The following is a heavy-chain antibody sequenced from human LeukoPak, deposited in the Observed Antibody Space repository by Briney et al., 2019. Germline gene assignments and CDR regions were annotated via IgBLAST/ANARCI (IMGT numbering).Heavy chain of an antibody. V-gene: IGHV4-61*02. Sequence: SQTLSLTCTVSGGSISSGSCYWSWIRQPAGKGLEWIGRIYTSGSINYNPSLKSRVTISVDTSKNQFSLKLSSVTAADTAVYYCARGLGVAGDFDYWGQGTLVTVSS. J-gene: IGHJ4*02. D-gene: IGHD6-19*01. CDR3: ARGLGVAGDFDY. CDR2: IYTSGSI. CDR1: GGSISSGSCY.